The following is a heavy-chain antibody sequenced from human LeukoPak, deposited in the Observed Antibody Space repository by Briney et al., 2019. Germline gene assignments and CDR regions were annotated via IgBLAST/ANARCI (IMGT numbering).Heavy chain of an antibody. CDR2: ISAYNGNT. CDR1: GYTFTSYG. J-gene: IGHJ3*02. D-gene: IGHD3-22*01. CDR3: ARDFEYDSSGYFARKRPDAFDI. Sequence: ASVKVSCKASGYTFTSYGISWVRQAPGQGLEWMGWISAYNGNTNYAQKPQGRVTMTTDTSTSTAYMELRSLRSDDTAVYYCARDFEYDSSGYFARKRPDAFDIWGQGTMVTVSS. V-gene: IGHV1-18*01.